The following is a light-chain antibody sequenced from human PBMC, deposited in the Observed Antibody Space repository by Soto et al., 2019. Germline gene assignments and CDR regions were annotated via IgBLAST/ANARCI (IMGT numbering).Light chain of an antibody. CDR3: SSYTSSSTVV. CDR2: EVS. V-gene: IGLV2-14*01. CDR1: SSDVGGYIY. Sequence: QSALTQPASVSGSPGQSITISCTGTSSDVGGYIYVSWYQQYPGKAPKLIIYEVSDRPSGVSNRFSGSKSGNTASLTISGLQAEDESDYYCSSYTSSSTVVFGTGTKLTVL. J-gene: IGLJ1*01.